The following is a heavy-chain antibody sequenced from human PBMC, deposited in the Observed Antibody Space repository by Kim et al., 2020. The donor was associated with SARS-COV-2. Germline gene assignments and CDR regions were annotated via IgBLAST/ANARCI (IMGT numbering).Heavy chain of an antibody. V-gene: IGHV4-39*07. D-gene: IGHD3-22*01. CDR3: ARDLSPNAYYDSSGSVDY. CDR2: IYYSGSN. Sequence: SETLSLTCTVSGGSISSSSYYWGWIRQPPGKGLEWIGCIYYSGSNYYNPSLKSRATILVDTSKTQFSLKLSSVTAADTAVYYCARDLSPNAYYDSSGSVDYWGQGTLVTVSS. CDR1: GGSISSSSYY. J-gene: IGHJ4*02.